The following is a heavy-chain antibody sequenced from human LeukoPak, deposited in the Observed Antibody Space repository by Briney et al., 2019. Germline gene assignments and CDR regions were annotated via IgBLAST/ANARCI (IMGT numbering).Heavy chain of an antibody. V-gene: IGHV3-48*01. CDR1: GFTFSSYS. CDR2: IGSSSSTI. Sequence: PGGSLRLSCAASGFTFSSYSMNWVRQAPGKGLEWVSYIGSSSSTIYYADSVKGRFTISRDNAKNSPYLQMNSLRAEDTAVYYCAGSSSPYTYWGQGTLVTVSS. D-gene: IGHD6-6*01. J-gene: IGHJ4*02. CDR3: AGSSSPYTY.